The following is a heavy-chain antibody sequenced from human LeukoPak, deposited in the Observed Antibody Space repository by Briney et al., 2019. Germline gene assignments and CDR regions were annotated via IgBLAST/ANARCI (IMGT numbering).Heavy chain of an antibody. CDR3: ANTGIAAAGENF. CDR2: ISGSGGST. J-gene: IGHJ4*02. D-gene: IGHD6-13*01. CDR1: GITFSSYA. Sequence: GGSLRLSCAASGITFSSYAVRWVRQAPGKGLEWVSAISGSGGSTYYADSVKGRFTISRDNSKNTLYLQMNSLRAEDTAVYYCANTGIAAAGENFWGQGTLVTVSS. V-gene: IGHV3-23*01.